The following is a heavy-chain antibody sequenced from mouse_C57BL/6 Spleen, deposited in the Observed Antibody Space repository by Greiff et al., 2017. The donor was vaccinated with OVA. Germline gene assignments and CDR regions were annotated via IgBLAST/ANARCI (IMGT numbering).Heavy chain of an antibody. CDR1: GYTFTSYW. Sequence: QVQLKQPGAELVKPGASVKLSCKASGYTFTSYWMHWVKQRPGQGLEWIGMIHPNSGSTNYNEKFKSKATLTVDKSSSTAYMQLSSLTSEDSAVYYCARREYDWFDYWGQGTTLTVSS. CDR2: IHPNSGST. CDR3: ARREYDWFDY. V-gene: IGHV1-64*01. J-gene: IGHJ2*01. D-gene: IGHD2-14*01.